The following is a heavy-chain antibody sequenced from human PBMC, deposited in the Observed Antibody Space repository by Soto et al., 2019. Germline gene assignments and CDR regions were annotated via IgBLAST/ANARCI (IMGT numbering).Heavy chain of an antibody. Sequence: EVQLVESGGGLVQPGGSLRLSCAASGFTVSSNYMSWVRQAPGNGLEWVSVIYSGGSTYYADSVKGRFTISRDNSKNTLFLQMNTLIVADTVVYYCARSSAIAAAGLSDSFSGMDVWGQGTTVTVSS. CDR2: IYSGGST. V-gene: IGHV3-66*01. CDR1: GFTVSSNY. J-gene: IGHJ6*02. D-gene: IGHD6-13*01. CDR3: ARSSAIAAAGLSDSFSGMDV.